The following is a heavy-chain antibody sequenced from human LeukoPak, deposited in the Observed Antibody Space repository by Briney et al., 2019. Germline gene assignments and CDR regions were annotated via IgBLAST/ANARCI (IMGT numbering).Heavy chain of an antibody. CDR1: GGSISSSSYY. CDR2: IYYSGST. V-gene: IGHV4-39*01. D-gene: IGHD6-13*01. J-gene: IGHJ6*02. CDR3: ARHIAAAGTPYYGMDV. Sequence: PSETLSLTCTVSGGSISSSSYYWGWIRQPPGKGLEWIGSIYYSGSTYYNPSLKSRVTTSVDTSKNQFSLKLSSVTAADTAVYYCARHIAAAGTPYYGMDVWGQGTTVTVSS.